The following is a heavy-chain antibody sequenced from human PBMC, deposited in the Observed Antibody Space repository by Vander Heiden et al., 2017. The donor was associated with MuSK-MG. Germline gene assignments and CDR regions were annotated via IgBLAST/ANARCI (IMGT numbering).Heavy chain of an antibody. J-gene: IGHJ4*02. CDR3: AKGAISATGVDY. D-gene: IGHD6-13*01. CDR1: GFIFSSYA. Sequence: EVQLLESGGGLVQPGGSLRLSCAASGFIFSSYAMTWVRQAPGKGLQWVSSVTSGDTTYYADSVKGRFTISRDNSKKTLYLQMDSLRVEDTAVYYCAKGAISATGVDYWVQGTLVTVSS. V-gene: IGHV3-23*01. CDR2: VTSGDTT.